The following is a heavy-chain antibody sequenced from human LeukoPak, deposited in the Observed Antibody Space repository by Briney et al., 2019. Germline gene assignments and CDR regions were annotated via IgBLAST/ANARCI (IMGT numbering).Heavy chain of an antibody. V-gene: IGHV3-48*03. Sequence: PGGSLRLSCAAFGFTFSSYEMNWVRQAPGKGLEWVSYISSSGSTIYYADSVKGRFTISRDNAKNSLYLQMNSLRAEDTAVYYCASPSLGIAVAGLDYWGQGTLVTVSS. CDR2: ISSSGSTI. CDR3: ASPSLGIAVAGLDY. J-gene: IGHJ4*02. CDR1: GFTFSSYE. D-gene: IGHD6-19*01.